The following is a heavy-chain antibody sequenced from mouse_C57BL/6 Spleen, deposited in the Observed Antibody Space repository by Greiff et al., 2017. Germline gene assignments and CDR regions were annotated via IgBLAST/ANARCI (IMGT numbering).Heavy chain of an antibody. CDR2: IYPGDGDT. Sequence: VMLVESGPELVKPGASVKISCKASGYAFSSSWMNWVKQRPGKGLEWIGRIYPGDGDTNYNGKFKGKATLTADKSSSTAYMQLSSLTSEDSAVYFCARGERHGYYYAMDYWGQGTSVTVSS. D-gene: IGHD2-12*01. CDR1: GYAFSSSW. J-gene: IGHJ4*01. V-gene: IGHV1-82*01. CDR3: ARGERHGYYYAMDY.